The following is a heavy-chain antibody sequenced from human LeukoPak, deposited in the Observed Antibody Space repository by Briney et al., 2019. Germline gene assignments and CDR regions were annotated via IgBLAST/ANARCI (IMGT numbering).Heavy chain of an antibody. V-gene: IGHV4-39*07. Sequence: SETLSLTCTVSGGSISSSSYYWGWIRQPPGKGLEWIGSIYYSGSTYYNPSLKSRVTISVDTSKNQFSLKLSSVTAADTAVYYCARVRLGYSNGPVPYYFGYWGQGTLVTVSS. CDR2: IYYSGST. J-gene: IGHJ4*02. D-gene: IGHD5-18*01. CDR3: ARVRLGYSNGPVPYYFGY. CDR1: GGSISSSSYY.